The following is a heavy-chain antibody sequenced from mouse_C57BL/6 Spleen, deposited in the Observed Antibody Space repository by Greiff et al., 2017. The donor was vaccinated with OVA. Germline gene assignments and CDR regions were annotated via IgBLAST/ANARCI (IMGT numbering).Heavy chain of an antibody. CDR3: AREGWLLHDAMDY. Sequence: EVQLQQSGPELVKPGASVKMSCKASGYTFTDYNMHWVKQSHGKSLEWIGYINPNNGGTSYNQKFKGKATLTVNKSSSTAYMELRSLTSEDSAVYYGAREGWLLHDAMDYWGQGTSVTVSS. CDR1: GYTFTDYN. J-gene: IGHJ4*01. D-gene: IGHD2-3*01. V-gene: IGHV1-22*01. CDR2: INPNNGGT.